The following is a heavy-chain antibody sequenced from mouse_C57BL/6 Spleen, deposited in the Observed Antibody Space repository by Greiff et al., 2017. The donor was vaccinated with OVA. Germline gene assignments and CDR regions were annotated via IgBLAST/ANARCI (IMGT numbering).Heavy chain of an antibody. J-gene: IGHJ3*01. Sequence: QVQLQQPGAELVKPGASVKVSCKASGYTFTSYWMHWVKQRPGQGLEWIGRIHPSDSDTNYNQKFKGKATLTGDKSSSTAYMQHSSLTSEDAADYYRATRTGTVAYWGQRTLVTVSA. V-gene: IGHV1-74*01. D-gene: IGHD4-1*01. CDR3: ATRTGTVAY. CDR1: GYTFTSYW. CDR2: IHPSDSDT.